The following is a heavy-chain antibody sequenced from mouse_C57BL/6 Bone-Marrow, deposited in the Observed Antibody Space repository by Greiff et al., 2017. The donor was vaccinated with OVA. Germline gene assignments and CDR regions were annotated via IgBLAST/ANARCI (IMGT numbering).Heavy chain of an antibody. CDR1: GYTFTSYW. J-gene: IGHJ3*01. D-gene: IGHD1-1*01. CDR3: TRWYYYGSSTWFAY. Sequence: EVQLQQSGTVLARPGASVKMSCKTSGYTFTSYWMHWVKQRTGQGLAWIGAIYPGNSDTSYNQKFKGKAKLTAVTSASTAYMELSSLTNEDSAVYYCTRWYYYGSSTWFAYWGQGTLVTVSA. V-gene: IGHV1-5*01. CDR2: IYPGNSDT.